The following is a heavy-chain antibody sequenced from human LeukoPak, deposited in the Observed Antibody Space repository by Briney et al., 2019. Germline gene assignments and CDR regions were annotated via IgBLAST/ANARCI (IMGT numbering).Heavy chain of an antibody. CDR1: GGSISCYY. Sequence: SETLSLTCTVSGGSISCYYWSWTRQPPGKGLEWIGYIYYSGSTNYNPSLKSRVTISVDTSKNQFSLKLSSVTAADTAVYYCARAVRSSGWYPYNWFDPWGQGTLVTVSS. J-gene: IGHJ5*02. D-gene: IGHD6-19*01. V-gene: IGHV4-59*01. CDR2: IYYSGST. CDR3: ARAVRSSGWYPYNWFDP.